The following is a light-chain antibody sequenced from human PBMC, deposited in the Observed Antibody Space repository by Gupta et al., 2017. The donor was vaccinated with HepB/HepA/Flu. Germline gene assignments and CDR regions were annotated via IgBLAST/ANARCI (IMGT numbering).Light chain of an antibody. J-gene: IGLJ2*01. CDR2: YDS. CDR1: NIGSKS. CDR3: QVWDSSSDHLV. Sequence: SYVLTQPPSVSVAPGKTARINCGGNNIGSKSVHWYQQKPGQAPVLVIYYDSDRPSGIPERFSGSNSGNTATLTISRVEAGDEADYYCQVWDSSSDHLVFGGGTKLTIL. V-gene: IGLV3-21*04.